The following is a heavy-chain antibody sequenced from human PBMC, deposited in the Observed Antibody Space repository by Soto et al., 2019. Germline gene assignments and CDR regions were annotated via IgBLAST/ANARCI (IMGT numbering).Heavy chain of an antibody. CDR1: GFTFDDYA. J-gene: IGHJ6*03. CDR2: ISWNSGSI. V-gene: IGHV3-9*01. CDR3: AKDTGDYYYYMDV. Sequence: GGSLRLSCAASGFTFDDYAMHWVRQAPGKGLEWVSGISWNSGSIGYADSVKGRFTISRDNAKNSLYLQMNSLRAEDTALYYCAKDTGDYYYYMDVWGKGTTVTVSS.